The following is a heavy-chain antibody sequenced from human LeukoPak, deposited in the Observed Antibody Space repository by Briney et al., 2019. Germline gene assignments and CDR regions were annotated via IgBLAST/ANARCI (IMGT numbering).Heavy chain of an antibody. Sequence: SETLSLTCTVSGYSISSGYYWGWIRQPPGKGLEWIGSIYHSGSTYYNPSLKSRVTISVDTSKNQFSLKLSSVTAADTAVYYCAGDRVAVAGTLDYWGQGTLVTVSS. CDR3: AGDRVAVAGTLDY. J-gene: IGHJ4*02. CDR1: GYSISSGYY. V-gene: IGHV4-38-2*02. CDR2: IYHSGST. D-gene: IGHD6-19*01.